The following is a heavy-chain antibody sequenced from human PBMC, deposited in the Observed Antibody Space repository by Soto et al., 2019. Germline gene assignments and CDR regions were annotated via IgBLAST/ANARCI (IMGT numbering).Heavy chain of an antibody. D-gene: IGHD1-1*01. CDR3: ATGRSDWKIDY. Sequence: SVKVSCKAAGGTFSSYTISWVRQAPGQGLEWMGRIIPILGIANYAQKFQGRVTITADKSTSTAYMELSSLRSEDTAVYYCATGRSDWKIDYWGQGTLVTVSS. CDR1: GGTFSSYT. V-gene: IGHV1-69*02. CDR2: IIPILGIA. J-gene: IGHJ4*02.